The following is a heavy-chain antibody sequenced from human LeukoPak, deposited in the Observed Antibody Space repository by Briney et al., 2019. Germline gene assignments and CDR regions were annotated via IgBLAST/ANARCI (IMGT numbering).Heavy chain of an antibody. CDR1: GYTLTSYG. V-gene: IGHV1-18*01. Sequence: ASVKVSCKASGYTLTSYGISWVRQAPGQGLEWMGWISAYNGNTNYAQKLQGRVTMTTDTSTSTAYMELRSLRSDDTAVYYCARAGGTIAVAGNFDYWGQGTLVTVSS. J-gene: IGHJ4*02. CDR3: ARAGGTIAVAGNFDY. CDR2: ISAYNGNT. D-gene: IGHD6-19*01.